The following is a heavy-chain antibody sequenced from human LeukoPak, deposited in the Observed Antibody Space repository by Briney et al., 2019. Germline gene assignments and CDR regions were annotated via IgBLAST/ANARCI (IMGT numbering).Heavy chain of an antibody. CDR2: IYPGDSDT. J-gene: IGHJ4*02. Sequence: NAGESLKISCKGSGYSFTSYWIGWVRQMPGKGLEWMGIIYPGDSDTRYSPSFQGQVTISADKSISTAYLQWSSLKASDTAMYYCARLLDVWGSYRYFDYWGQGTLVTVSS. D-gene: IGHD3-16*02. CDR3: ARLLDVWGSYRYFDY. V-gene: IGHV5-51*03. CDR1: GYSFTSYW.